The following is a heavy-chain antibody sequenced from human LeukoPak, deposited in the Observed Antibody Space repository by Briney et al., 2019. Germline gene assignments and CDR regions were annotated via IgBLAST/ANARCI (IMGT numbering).Heavy chain of an antibody. V-gene: IGHV3-48*01. CDR1: GFTFSSYS. CDR3: ARDRYCSSTSCISPAHY. D-gene: IGHD2-2*01. Sequence: GGSLRLSCAASGFTFSSYSMNWVRQAPGKGLEWVSYISSSSSTIYYADSVKGRFTISRDNAKNSLYLQMNSLRAEDTAVYYCARDRYCSSTSCISPAHYWGQGTLVTVSS. J-gene: IGHJ4*02. CDR2: ISSSSSTI.